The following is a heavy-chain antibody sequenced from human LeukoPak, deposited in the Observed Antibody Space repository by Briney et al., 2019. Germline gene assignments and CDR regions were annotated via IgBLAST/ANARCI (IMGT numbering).Heavy chain of an antibody. V-gene: IGHV4-59*08. CDR2: IYYSGST. J-gene: IGHJ6*02. CDR1: GGSISSYY. Sequence: SETLSLTCTASGGSISSYYWSWIRQPPGKGLEWIGYIYYSGSTNYNPSLKSRVTISVDTSKNQFSLKLSSVTAADTAVYYCARHQGYYYYYGMDVWGQGTTVTVSS. CDR3: ARHQGYYYYYGMDV.